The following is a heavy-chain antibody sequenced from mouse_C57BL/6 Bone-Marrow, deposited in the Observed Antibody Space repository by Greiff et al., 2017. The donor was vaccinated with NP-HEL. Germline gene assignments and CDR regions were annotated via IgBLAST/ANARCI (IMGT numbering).Heavy chain of an antibody. Sequence: EVQLQQSGPELVKPGASVKIPCKASGYTFTDYNMDWVKQSHGKSLEWIGDINPNNGGTIYNQKFKGKATLTVDKSSSTAYMELRSLTSEDTAVYYCARTYYEGRSYDMDYWGQGTSVTVSA. CDR3: ARTYYEGRSYDMDY. CDR2: INPNNGGT. V-gene: IGHV1-18*01. J-gene: IGHJ4*01. D-gene: IGHD1-1*01. CDR1: GYTFTDYN.